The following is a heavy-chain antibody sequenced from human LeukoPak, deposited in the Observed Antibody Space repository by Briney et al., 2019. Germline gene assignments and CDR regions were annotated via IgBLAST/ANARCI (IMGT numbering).Heavy chain of an antibody. CDR1: GFTFSSYG. CDR3: AKDPGRGRSYYSYFDY. J-gene: IGHJ4*02. V-gene: IGHV3-30*02. CDR2: IRYDGSNK. Sequence: PGGSLRLSCAAPGFTFSSYGMHWVRQAPGKGLEWVAFIRYDGSNKYYADSVKGRFTISRDNSENTLYLQTNSLRAEDTAVYYCAKDPGRGRSYYSYFDYWGQGTLVTVSS. D-gene: IGHD1-26*01.